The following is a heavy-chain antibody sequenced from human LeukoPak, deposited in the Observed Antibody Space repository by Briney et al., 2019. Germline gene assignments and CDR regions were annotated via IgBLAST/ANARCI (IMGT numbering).Heavy chain of an antibody. Sequence: GASVKVSCKASGNTFTGYYFHWVQQAPGQGLEWMGWINPNSGATDYAQKFQGRVTMTTDTSISTAYMEVSRLRPDDTAVYYCASVEAVGVGIDPWGQGTLVTVSS. V-gene: IGHV1-2*02. CDR3: ASVEAVGVGIDP. J-gene: IGHJ5*02. D-gene: IGHD6-13*01. CDR1: GNTFTGYY. CDR2: INPNSGAT.